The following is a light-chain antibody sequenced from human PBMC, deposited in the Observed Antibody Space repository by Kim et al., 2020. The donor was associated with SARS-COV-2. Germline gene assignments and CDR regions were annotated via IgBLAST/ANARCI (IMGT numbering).Light chain of an antibody. CDR1: QRISNY. CDR2: YAI. J-gene: IGKJ4*01. CDR3: QQRNLWPPGLT. Sequence: PGQSATPVCRASQRISNYLAWYQQKPGQAPRLLIYYAINRATGTPARCSGSGFGTDFTLTISSLEPEDFAVYYCQQRNLWPPGLTFGGGTKVDIK. V-gene: IGKV3-11*01.